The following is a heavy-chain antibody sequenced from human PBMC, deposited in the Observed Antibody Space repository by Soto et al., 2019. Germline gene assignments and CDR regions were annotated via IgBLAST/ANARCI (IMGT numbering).Heavy chain of an antibody. Sequence: LRLSCAASVFTFSRYSMNWVRQAPGKGLEWVSSISSSSSYIYYADSVKGRFTISRDNAKNSLYLQMNSLRAEDTAVYYCARDPTHYYDSSGYLSPYFDYWGQGTLVTVSS. V-gene: IGHV3-21*01. CDR3: ARDPTHYYDSSGYLSPYFDY. CDR2: ISSSSSYI. J-gene: IGHJ4*02. D-gene: IGHD3-22*01. CDR1: VFTFSRYS.